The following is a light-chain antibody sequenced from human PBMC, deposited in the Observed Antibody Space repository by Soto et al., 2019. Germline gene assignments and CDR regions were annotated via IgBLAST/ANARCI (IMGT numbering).Light chain of an antibody. V-gene: IGLV2-14*01. CDR2: EVT. J-gene: IGLJ2*01. CDR3: SSYTSTNTLV. CDR1: SSDVGGHDY. Sequence: QSALTQPASVSGSPGQSITISCTGTSSDVGGHDYVSWYQQHPGKVPKLLISEVTNRPSGVSNRFSGSKSGNTASLTISGLQAEDEADYYCSSYTSTNTLVFGGGTKLTVL.